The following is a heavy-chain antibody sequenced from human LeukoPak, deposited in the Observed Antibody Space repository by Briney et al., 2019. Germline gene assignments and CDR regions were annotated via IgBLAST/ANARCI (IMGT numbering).Heavy chain of an antibody. V-gene: IGHV4-59*12. D-gene: IGHD7-27*01. Sequence: PSETLPLTCTVSGGSISSYYWSWIRQPPGKGLEWIGYIYYSGSTKYNPSLKSRVTISVDTSKNHFSLKLSSVTAADTAVYYCARSRREGTGDSRYFDLWGRGTLVTVSS. CDR2: IYYSGST. CDR1: GGSISSYY. J-gene: IGHJ2*01. CDR3: ARSRREGTGDSRYFDL.